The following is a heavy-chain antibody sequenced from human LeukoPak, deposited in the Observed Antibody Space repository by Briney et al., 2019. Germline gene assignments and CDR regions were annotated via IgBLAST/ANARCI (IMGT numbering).Heavy chain of an antibody. D-gene: IGHD3-22*01. V-gene: IGHV3-21*01. CDR3: ASDYYDSSGYYYVADY. J-gene: IGHJ4*02. Sequence: GSLRLSCAASGFTFSSYSMNWVRQAPGKGLEWVSSISSSSSYIYYADSVKGRFTISRDNAKNSLYLQMNSLRAEDTAVYYCASDYYDSSGYYYVADYWGQGTLVTVSS. CDR2: ISSSSSYI. CDR1: GFTFSSYS.